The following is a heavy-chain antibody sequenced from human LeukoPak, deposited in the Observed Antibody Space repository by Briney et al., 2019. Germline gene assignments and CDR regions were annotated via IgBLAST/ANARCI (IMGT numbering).Heavy chain of an antibody. CDR2: ISAYNGNT. CDR3: ARDRGSSWYNFDY. D-gene: IGHD6-13*01. CDR1: GYDFTDYG. J-gene: IGHJ4*02. Sequence: ASVKVSCKTSGYDFTDYGISWLRQAPGQGLEWMGWISAYNGNTYYAQRFQGRVTMTTDTPTSTAYMELRSLRSDDTAVYYCARDRGSSWYNFDYWGQGTLVTVSS. V-gene: IGHV1-18*01.